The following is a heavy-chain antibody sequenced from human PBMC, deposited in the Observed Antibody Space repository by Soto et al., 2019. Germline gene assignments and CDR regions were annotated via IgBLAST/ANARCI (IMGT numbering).Heavy chain of an antibody. V-gene: IGHV4-61*01. Sequence: SETLSLTCTVSGGSVSSSNYYWSWIRQPPGKGLEWLGYIYYSGSASYNPSLKSRITVSVDTSKNQFSLKLSSVTAADTAVYYSGGDRTGDPTFFDYWGQGTLVTVSS. J-gene: IGHJ4*02. CDR1: GGSVSSSNYY. CDR2: IYYSGSA. CDR3: GGDRTGDPTFFDY. D-gene: IGHD1-1*01.